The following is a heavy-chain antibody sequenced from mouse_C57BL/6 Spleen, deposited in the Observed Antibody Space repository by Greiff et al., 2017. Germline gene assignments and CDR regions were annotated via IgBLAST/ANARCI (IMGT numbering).Heavy chain of an antibody. CDR2: IDPSDSYT. D-gene: IGHD4-1*01. CDR3: ARLGKLGRRAFDY. Sequence: QVQLQQPGAELVKPGASVKMSCKASGYTFTSYWMHWVKQRPGQGLEWIGEIDPSDSYTNYNQKFKGKSTLTVDKSSSTAYMQLSSLTSEDSAVYYCARLGKLGRRAFDYWGQGTTLTVSS. J-gene: IGHJ2*01. V-gene: IGHV1-69*01. CDR1: GYTFTSYW.